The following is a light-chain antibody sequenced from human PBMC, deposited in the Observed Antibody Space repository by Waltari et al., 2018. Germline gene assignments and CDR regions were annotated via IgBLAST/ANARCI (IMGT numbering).Light chain of an antibody. Sequence: QSALTQPASVSVSPGQSITITCTGTSADIGGFDYVSWYQQRPGKAPKLIIFEVSNRASGISNRFSGSKSGSTAALTISGLQTEDNSDYYCSSYSTTSTLVVFGGGTKVTVL. V-gene: IGLV2-14*01. CDR1: SADIGGFDY. CDR2: EVS. CDR3: SSYSTTSTLVV. J-gene: IGLJ2*01.